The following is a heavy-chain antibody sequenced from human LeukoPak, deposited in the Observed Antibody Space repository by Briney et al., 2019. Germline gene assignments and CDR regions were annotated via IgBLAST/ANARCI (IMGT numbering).Heavy chain of an antibody. CDR1: GFTFSSYE. V-gene: IGHV3-48*03. CDR2: ISSSGSTI. Sequence: GGSLRLSCAASGFTFSSYEMNWVRQAPGKGLEWVSYISSSGSTIYYADSVKGRFTISRDNAKNSLYLQMNSLRAEDTAVYYCARFFNGDYVAHDAFDIWGQGTMATVSS. CDR3: ARFFNGDYVAHDAFDI. D-gene: IGHD4-17*01. J-gene: IGHJ3*02.